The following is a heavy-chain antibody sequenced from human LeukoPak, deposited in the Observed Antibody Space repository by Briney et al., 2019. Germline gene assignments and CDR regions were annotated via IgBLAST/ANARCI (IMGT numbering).Heavy chain of an antibody. J-gene: IGHJ4*02. Sequence: SETLSLTCTVSGDSTINYYWNWIRQPPGKGLEWIGYISDSGSTNYNPSLMSRVTISVDTSKNQFSLKLNSVTAADTAVYYCARQAYDSIGFYDYWGQGTLVTVSS. D-gene: IGHD3-22*01. CDR2: ISDSGST. CDR1: GDSTINYY. CDR3: ARQAYDSIGFYDY. V-gene: IGHV4-59*01.